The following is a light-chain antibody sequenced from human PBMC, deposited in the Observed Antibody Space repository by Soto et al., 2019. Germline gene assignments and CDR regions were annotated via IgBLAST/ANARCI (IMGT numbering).Light chain of an antibody. CDR3: TQSTHFPRT. V-gene: IGKV2-24*01. CDR1: QSLVHSDGGTY. CDR2: QVS. J-gene: IGKJ1*01. Sequence: DAVLTQTPLSSPVTLGQPASISCRSSQSLVHSDGGTYLSWLHQRPGQPPRLLIYQVSNRFSGVPDRFSGGGAGTDFTLKISRVEAEDVGVYYCTQSTHFPRTFGQGTKVEIK.